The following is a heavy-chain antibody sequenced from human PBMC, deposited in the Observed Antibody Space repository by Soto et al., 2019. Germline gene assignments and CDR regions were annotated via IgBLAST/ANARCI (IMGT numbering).Heavy chain of an antibody. J-gene: IGHJ2*01. Sequence: SETLSLTCTVSGSSISSGDYYWSWIPQPPGQGLEWIGYSYYSGSTYYTPSLKSRVTISVDTTKNQFSLKLSSVTAAATAVYSGACVGPGGHIPWRCYFDLWGSGPLITVCS. V-gene: IGHV4-30-4*01. CDR3: ACVGPGGHIPWRCYFDL. CDR2: SYYSGST. D-gene: IGHD3-10*01. CDR1: GSSISSGDYY.